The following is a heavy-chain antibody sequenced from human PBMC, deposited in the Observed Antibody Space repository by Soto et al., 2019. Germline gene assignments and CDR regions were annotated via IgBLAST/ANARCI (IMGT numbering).Heavy chain of an antibody. CDR3: ARDENVAVAGHY. D-gene: IGHD6-19*01. CDR1: GFSVSSDYY. Sequence: PSETLSLTCTVSGFSVSSDYYWGCIRQPPGKGLEWIGSSYHSGRHYYNPSLKSRVTMSVDTSRNQFSLRLSSVTAADTAVYYCARDENVAVAGHYWGQGTLVTVSS. CDR2: SYHSGRH. V-gene: IGHV4-38-2*02. J-gene: IGHJ4*02.